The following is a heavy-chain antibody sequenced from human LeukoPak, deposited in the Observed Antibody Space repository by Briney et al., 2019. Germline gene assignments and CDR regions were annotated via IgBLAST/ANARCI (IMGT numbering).Heavy chain of an antibody. CDR1: GGTFSSYA. V-gene: IGHV1-69*06. J-gene: IGHJ6*03. Sequence: SVKVSCTASGGTFSSYAISWVRQAPGQGLEWMGRIIPIFGTANYAQKFQGRVTITADKSTSTAYMELSSLRSEDTAVYYCARDRDGSGSYYYYYYYMDVWGKGTTVTVSS. CDR3: ARDRDGSGSYYYYYYYMDV. D-gene: IGHD3-10*01. CDR2: IIPIFGTA.